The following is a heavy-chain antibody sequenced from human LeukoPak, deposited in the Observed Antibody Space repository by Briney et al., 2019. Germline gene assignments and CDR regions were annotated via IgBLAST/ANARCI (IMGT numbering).Heavy chain of an antibody. CDR2: IYTSGST. J-gene: IGHJ4*02. D-gene: IGHD6-13*01. Sequence: SQTLSLTCTVSGGSISSGSYYWSWIRQPAGKGLEWIGRIYTSGSTNYNPSLKSRVTISLDTSKNQFSLKLSSVTAADTAVYYCARRAGYSSSWNFDYWGQGTLVTVSS. V-gene: IGHV4-61*02. CDR3: ARRAGYSSSWNFDY. CDR1: GGSISSGSYY.